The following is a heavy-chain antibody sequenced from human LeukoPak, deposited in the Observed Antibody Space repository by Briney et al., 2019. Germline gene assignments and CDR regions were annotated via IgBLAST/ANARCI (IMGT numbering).Heavy chain of an antibody. Sequence: PGGSLRLSCAASGFTFSSYAMSWVRQAPGKGLEWIGSIYYSGSTYYNPSLKSRVTISVDTSKNQFSLKLSSVTAADTAVYYCARWCCSGGSCYWGYYYYYMDVWGKGTTVTISS. CDR3: ARWCCSGGSCYWGYYYYYMDV. CDR1: GFTFSSYA. D-gene: IGHD2-15*01. V-gene: IGHV4-39*01. CDR2: IYYSGST. J-gene: IGHJ6*03.